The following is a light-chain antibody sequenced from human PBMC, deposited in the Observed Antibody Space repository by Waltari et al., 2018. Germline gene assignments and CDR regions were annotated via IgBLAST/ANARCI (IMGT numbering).Light chain of an antibody. Sequence: SPSALYASVGDKVTITCRASQTITHSLNWYQQKPGRAPKALIYAASNLRGGIPSRFSGSGSGTDFTLNINDLQPEDSAIYFCQQNYDMWTFGQGTKVEIK. V-gene: IGKV1-39*01. CDR3: QQNYDMWT. J-gene: IGKJ1*01. CDR1: QTITHS. CDR2: AAS.